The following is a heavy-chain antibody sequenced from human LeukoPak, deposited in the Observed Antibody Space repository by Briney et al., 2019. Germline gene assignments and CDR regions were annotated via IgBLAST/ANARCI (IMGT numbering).Heavy chain of an antibody. V-gene: IGHV4-4*09. CDR1: GGSISSYY. CDR2: IYTSGST. D-gene: IGHD2-2*01. CDR3: ARYCSRTSCPHYYYYYGMDV. Sequence: PSETLSLTCTVSGGSISSYYWSWIRQPPGKGLEWIGYIYTSGSTNYNPSLKSRVTISVDTSKNQFSLKLSSVTAADTAVYYCARYCSRTSCPHYYYYYGMDVWGQGTTVTVSS. J-gene: IGHJ6*02.